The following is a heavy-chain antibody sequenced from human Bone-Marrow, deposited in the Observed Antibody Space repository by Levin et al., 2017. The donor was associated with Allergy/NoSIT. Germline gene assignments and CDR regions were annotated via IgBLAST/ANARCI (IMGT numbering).Heavy chain of an antibody. CDR1: GFTFSNAW. V-gene: IGHV3-15*01. CDR2: IKSKTDGGTT. CDR3: TSSGVIGNWNDRSNTQFDY. Sequence: GGSLRLSCAASGFTFSNAWMSWVRQAPGKGLEWVGRIKSKTDGGTTDYAAPVKGRFTISRDDSKNTLYLQMNSLKTEDTAVYYCTSSGVIGNWNDRSNTQFDYWGQGTLVTVSS. J-gene: IGHJ4*02. D-gene: IGHD1-20*01.